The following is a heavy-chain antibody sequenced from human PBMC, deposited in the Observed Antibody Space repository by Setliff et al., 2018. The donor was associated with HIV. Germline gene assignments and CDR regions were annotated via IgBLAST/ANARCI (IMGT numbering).Heavy chain of an antibody. D-gene: IGHD4-17*01. V-gene: IGHV4-34*01. CDR3: ARVGTTVTTRETYKWFDP. CDR2: IDHSGST. CDR1: AWSLSGYF. Sequence: PSETLSLTCGVDAWSLSGYFWVWVRQSPGRGLEWIGEIDHSGSTKYNPSLKSRVTLSVDTSKNQFSLKIDSVIAADTAVYFCARVGTTVTTRETYKWFDPWGQGTLVTVSS. J-gene: IGHJ5*02.